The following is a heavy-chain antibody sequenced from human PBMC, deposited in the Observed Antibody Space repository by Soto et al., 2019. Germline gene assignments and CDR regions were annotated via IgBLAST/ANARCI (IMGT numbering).Heavy chain of an antibody. CDR2: IYYSGST. CDR1: GGSISSGGYY. Sequence: SETLSLTCTVSGGSISSGGYYWSWIRQHPGKGLEWIGYIYYSGSTYYNPSLKSRVTISVDTSKNQFSLKLSSVTAADTAVYYCAREYGSSGYTDYWGQGTLVTVSS. J-gene: IGHJ4*02. CDR3: AREYGSSGYTDY. D-gene: IGHD3-22*01. V-gene: IGHV4-31*03.